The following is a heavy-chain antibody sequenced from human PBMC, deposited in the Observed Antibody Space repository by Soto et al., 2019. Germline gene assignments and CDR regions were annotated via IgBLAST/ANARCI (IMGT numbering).Heavy chain of an antibody. V-gene: IGHV4-59*12. CDR2: IYYSGST. J-gene: IGHJ6*02. CDR1: GASISSYY. Sequence: SETLSLTCTVSGASISSYYWSWIRQPPGKGLEWIGYIYYSGSTNYNPSLKSRVTISVDTSKNQFSLKLSSVTAADTAVYYCARAEYDYYYYGMDVWGQGTTVTVSS. CDR3: ARAEYDYYYYGMDV.